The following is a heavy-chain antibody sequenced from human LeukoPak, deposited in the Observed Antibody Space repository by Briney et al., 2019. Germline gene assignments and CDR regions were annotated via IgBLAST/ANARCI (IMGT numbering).Heavy chain of an antibody. CDR1: GFTFTSYG. J-gene: IGHJ4*02. V-gene: IGHV1-18*01. CDR2: ISAYNANT. D-gene: IGHD6-13*01. Sequence: ASLKLSCTASGFTFTSYGINWVRQAPGQGLEWMGLISAYNANTNYAQKLKGRVTITTDTSTNTAYMELKSLRSDDTAVYYCAGVRSWEYYFDYWGQGTLVTVSS. CDR3: AGVRSWEYYFDY.